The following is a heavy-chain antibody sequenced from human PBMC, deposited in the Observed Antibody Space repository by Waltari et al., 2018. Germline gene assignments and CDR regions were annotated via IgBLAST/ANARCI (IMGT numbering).Heavy chain of an antibody. CDR3: ARSLVVVAAMNY. CDR1: GGTFSSYT. D-gene: IGHD2-15*01. Sequence: QVQLVQSGAEVKKPGSSVKVSCKASGGTFSSYTISWVRQAPGQGLEWMGRIIPILGIANYAQKFQGRVTITAEKSTSTAYMELSSLRSEDTAVYYCARSLVVVAAMNYWGQGTLVTVSS. V-gene: IGHV1-69*02. CDR2: IIPILGIA. J-gene: IGHJ4*02.